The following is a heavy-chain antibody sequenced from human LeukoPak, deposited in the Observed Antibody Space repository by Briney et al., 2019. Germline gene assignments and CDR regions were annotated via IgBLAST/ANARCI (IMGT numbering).Heavy chain of an antibody. D-gene: IGHD7-27*01. CDR1: GFSFSNNW. Sequence: PGGSLRLSCAASGFSFSNNWMHWVRQAPGKGLVWVSRVNSDGSGTSYADSVKGRFTISRDNAKNTLYLQMNSLRAEDTAVYYCATSLGPLTDYWGQGTLVTVSS. V-gene: IGHV3-74*01. CDR3: ATSLGPLTDY. CDR2: VNSDGSGT. J-gene: IGHJ4*02.